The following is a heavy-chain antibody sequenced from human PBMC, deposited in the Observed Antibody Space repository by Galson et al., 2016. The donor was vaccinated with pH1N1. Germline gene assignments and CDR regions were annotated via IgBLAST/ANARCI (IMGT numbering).Heavy chain of an antibody. V-gene: IGHV3-30-3*01. CDR2: ISYDGSNK. CDR3: ATGTLTGPDY. Sequence: SLRLSCAASGFTFSNYAMYWVRQAPGKGLEWVALISYDGSNKYYADSVKGRFTISRDNSKNTLYLQLTSLRAEDTAVYYCATGTLTGPDYWGQGTLVTVSS. D-gene: IGHD3-9*01. J-gene: IGHJ4*02. CDR1: GFTFSNYA.